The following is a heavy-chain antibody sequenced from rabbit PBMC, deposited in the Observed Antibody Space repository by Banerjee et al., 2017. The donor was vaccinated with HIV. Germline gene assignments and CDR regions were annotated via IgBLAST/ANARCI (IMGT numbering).Heavy chain of an antibody. CDR1: GFSFSSSYW. CDR3: ARDWFNSGWVGYFNL. Sequence: QEQLEESGGDLVKPEGSLTLTCRASGFSFSSSYWICWVRQAPGKGLEWIACIWNGNSAITYYASWAKGRFTISKTSSTTVTLQMTSLTAADTATYFCARDWFNSGWVGYFNLWGPGTLVTVS. CDR2: IWNGNSAIT. J-gene: IGHJ4*01. D-gene: IGHD4-1*01. V-gene: IGHV1S45*01.